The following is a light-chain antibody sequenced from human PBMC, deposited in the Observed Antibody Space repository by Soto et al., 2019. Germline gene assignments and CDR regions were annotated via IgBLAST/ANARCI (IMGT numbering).Light chain of an antibody. CDR3: CSYAGSYTDV. CDR2: DVS. V-gene: IGLV2-11*01. CDR1: SSDVGAYNY. J-gene: IGLJ1*01. Sequence: QSALTQPRSVSGSPGQSVTISCTGTSSDVGAYNYVSWYQQHPGKAPKVMIYDVSKRPSGVPDRFSGSKSANTASLTISGLQSEDEADYYCCSYAGSYTDVFGTGTKVTVL.